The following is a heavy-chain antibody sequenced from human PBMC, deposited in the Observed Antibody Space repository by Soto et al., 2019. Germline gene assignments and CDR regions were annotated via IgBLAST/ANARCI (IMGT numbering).Heavy chain of an antibody. J-gene: IGHJ4*02. CDR1: GYTFTSSG. CDR2: ITASNGNT. V-gene: IGHV1-18*01. CDR3: ARDEEPYYYDSRVYLDY. D-gene: IGHD3-22*01. Sequence: ASVKVSCKTSGYTFTSSGISWVRQAPGQGLEWMGWITASNGNTKYAQKFQDRVSMTTDTSTGTAYMELRSLRSDDTAVYYCARDEEPYYYDSRVYLDYWGQGTLVTSPQ.